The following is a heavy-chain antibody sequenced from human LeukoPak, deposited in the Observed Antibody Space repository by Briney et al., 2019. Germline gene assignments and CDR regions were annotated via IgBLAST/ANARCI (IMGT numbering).Heavy chain of an antibody. D-gene: IGHD3-16*01. J-gene: IGHJ4*02. CDR1: GGSISSGGYY. V-gene: IGHV4-39*07. Sequence: NPSETLSLTCTVSGGSISSGGYYWDWIRQPPGKGLEWIGGIFYNGITYYNPSLKSRVTLSVDTSQNQFSLKMTSVTAADTAVYYCARDFLQGVRGNTGGSFDYWGQGTLVTVSS. CDR2: IFYNGIT. CDR3: ARDFLQGVRGNTGGSFDY.